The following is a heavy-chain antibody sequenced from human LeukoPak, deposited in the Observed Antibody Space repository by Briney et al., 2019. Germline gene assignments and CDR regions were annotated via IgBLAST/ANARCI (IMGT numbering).Heavy chain of an antibody. CDR3: ARHCSSTSCYTYNAFDI. D-gene: IGHD2-2*02. CDR2: ISSSSSYI. J-gene: IGHJ3*02. V-gene: IGHV3-21*01. CDR1: GFTFSSYS. Sequence: PGGSLRLSCAASGFTFSSYSMNWVRQAPGKGLEWVSSISSSSSYIYYADSVKGPFTISRDNAKNSLYLQMNSLRAEDTAVYYCARHCSSTSCYTYNAFDIWGQGTMVTVSS.